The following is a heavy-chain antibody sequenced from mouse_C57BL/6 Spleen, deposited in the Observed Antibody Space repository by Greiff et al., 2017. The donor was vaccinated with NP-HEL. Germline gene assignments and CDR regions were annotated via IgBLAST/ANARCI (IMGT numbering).Heavy chain of an antibody. CDR3: ARQSPYYYGSSYGWCAY. Sequence: QVQLQQPGAELVKPGASVKMSCKASGYTFTSYWITWVKQRPGQGLEWIGDIYPGSGSTNYNEKFKSKATLTVDTSSSTAYMQLSSLTSEDSAVYYCARQSPYYYGSSYGWCAYWGQGTLVTVSA. D-gene: IGHD1-1*01. J-gene: IGHJ3*01. V-gene: IGHV1-55*01. CDR2: IYPGSGST. CDR1: GYTFTSYW.